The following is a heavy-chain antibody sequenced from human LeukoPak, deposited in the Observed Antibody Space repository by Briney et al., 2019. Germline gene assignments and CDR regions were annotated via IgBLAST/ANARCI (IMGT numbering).Heavy chain of an antibody. J-gene: IGHJ4*02. Sequence: SETLSLTCTVPGGSISGYYWSWIRQSPGKGLEWIGYIYYSYSGSTNYNPSLQSRVTISIDTSKSQFSLKLSSVTAADTAVYYCARDGGNAFDYWGQGTLVTVSS. V-gene: IGHV4-59*01. CDR3: ARDGGNAFDY. D-gene: IGHD4-23*01. CDR2: IYYSYSGST. CDR1: GGSISGYY.